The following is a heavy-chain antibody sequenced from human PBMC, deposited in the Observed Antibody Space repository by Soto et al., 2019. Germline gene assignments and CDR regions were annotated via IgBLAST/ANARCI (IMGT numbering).Heavy chain of an antibody. CDR3: ARETGQQLGWFDP. D-gene: IGHD6-13*01. Sequence: QVQLQESGPGLVKPSETLSLTCTVSGGSVSSGRYYWSWIRQPPGKGLEWIGYIYYSGSTNYNPSPKSRVTISVDTSKNQFSLKLSSVTAADTAVYYCARETGQQLGWFDPWGQGTLVTVSS. CDR1: GGSVSSGRYY. J-gene: IGHJ5*02. CDR2: IYYSGST. V-gene: IGHV4-61*01.